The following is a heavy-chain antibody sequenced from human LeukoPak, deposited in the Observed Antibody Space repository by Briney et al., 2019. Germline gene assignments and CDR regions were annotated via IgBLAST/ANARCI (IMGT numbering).Heavy chain of an antibody. CDR2: LSGSGIST. J-gene: IGHJ3*02. CDR1: GFTFSSYA. V-gene: IGHV3-23*01. Sequence: GGSLRLSCAASGFTFSSYAMTWVRQAPGRGLQWVPALSGSGISTYYADSVKGRSTISRDNSKNTLYLQMNSLRTDDTAVYYCAKRRSTVTSAWDAFDIWGQGTMVTVSS. D-gene: IGHD4-17*01. CDR3: AKRRSTVTSAWDAFDI.